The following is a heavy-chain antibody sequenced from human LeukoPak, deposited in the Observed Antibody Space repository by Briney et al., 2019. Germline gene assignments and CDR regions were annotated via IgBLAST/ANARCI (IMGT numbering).Heavy chain of an antibody. Sequence: GGSLRLSCAASGFTFSGSAMSWVRQAPGKGLEWVSLISGDGGSTYYADSVKGRFTISRDNSKNSLYLQMNSLRTEDNALYYCAKDTGYSSSWIDYWGQGTLVTVSS. CDR3: AKDTGYSSSWIDY. CDR2: ISGDGGST. D-gene: IGHD6-13*01. V-gene: IGHV3-43*02. CDR1: GFTFSGSA. J-gene: IGHJ4*02.